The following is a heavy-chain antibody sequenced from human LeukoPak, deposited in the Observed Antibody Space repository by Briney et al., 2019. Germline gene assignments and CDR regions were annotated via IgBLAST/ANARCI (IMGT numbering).Heavy chain of an antibody. CDR2: IYHSGST. Sequence: SETLSLTCTVSGGSISSSSYYWGWIRQPPGKGLEWIGSIYHSGSTYYNPSLKSRVTISVDTSKNQFSLKLSSVTAADTAVYYCARQGGNAPDYWGQGTLVTVSS. CDR3: ARQGGNAPDY. D-gene: IGHD1-1*01. CDR1: GGSISSSSYY. V-gene: IGHV4-39*01. J-gene: IGHJ4*02.